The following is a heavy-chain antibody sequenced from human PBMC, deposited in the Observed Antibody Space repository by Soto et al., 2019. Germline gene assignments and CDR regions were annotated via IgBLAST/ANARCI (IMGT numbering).Heavy chain of an antibody. CDR2: IYYSGST. D-gene: IGHD3-10*01. V-gene: IGHV4-61*01. J-gene: IGHJ5*02. CDR3: ARGYFRYWFDP. Sequence: SETLSLTCTVSGGSVSSGSYYWSWIRQPPGKGLEWIGYIYYSGSTNYNPSLKSRVTISVDTSKNQFSLKLSSVTAADTAVYYCARGYFRYWFDPWGQGTLVTSPQ. CDR1: GGSVSSGSYY.